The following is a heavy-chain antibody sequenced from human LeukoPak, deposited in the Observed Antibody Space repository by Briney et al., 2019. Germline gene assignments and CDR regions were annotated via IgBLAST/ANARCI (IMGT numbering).Heavy chain of an antibody. CDR3: ASARVVGATTPFDY. Sequence: SETLSLTCTVSGGSISSGSYYWSWIRQPAGKGLEWIGRSYTSGGTYYNPSLQSRVTISVDTSKNQLSLNLGSVTAADTAVYYCASARVVGATTPFDYWGQGTLVTVSS. D-gene: IGHD1-26*01. CDR1: GGSISSGSYY. V-gene: IGHV4-61*02. J-gene: IGHJ4*02. CDR2: SYTSGGT.